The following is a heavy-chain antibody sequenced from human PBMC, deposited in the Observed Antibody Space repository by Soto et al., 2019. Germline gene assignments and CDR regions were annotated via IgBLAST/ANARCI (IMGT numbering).Heavy chain of an antibody. V-gene: IGHV4-34*01. J-gene: IGHJ4*02. D-gene: IGHD1-26*01. CDR1: GGSFSGYY. CDR2: INHSGST. Sequence: QVQLQQWGAGLLKPSETLSLTCAVYGGSFSGYYWSWIRQPPGKGLERIGEINHSGSTNYNPSLRSRVHTSVDTSKNQFSLTLRSVTAADTAVYYCASWVGATNYFDYWGQGTLVTVSS. CDR3: ASWVGATNYFDY.